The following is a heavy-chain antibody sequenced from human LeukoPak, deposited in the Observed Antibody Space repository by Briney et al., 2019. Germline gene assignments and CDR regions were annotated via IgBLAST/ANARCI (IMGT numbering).Heavy chain of an antibody. Sequence: SETLSLTCTVSGGSISSSSYYWSWIRQPAGKGLEWIGRIYTSGSTNYNPSLKSRVTMSVDTSKNQFSLKLSSVTAADTAVYYCARCPYCSSTSCHRGCGMDVWGQGTTVTVSS. CDR1: GGSISSSSYY. D-gene: IGHD2-2*02. CDR2: IYTSGST. V-gene: IGHV4-61*02. CDR3: ARCPYCSSTSCHRGCGMDV. J-gene: IGHJ6*02.